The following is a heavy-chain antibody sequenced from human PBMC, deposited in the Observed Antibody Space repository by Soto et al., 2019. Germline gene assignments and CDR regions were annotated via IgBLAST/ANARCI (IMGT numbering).Heavy chain of an antibody. CDR2: INSDGSST. D-gene: IGHD3-9*01. J-gene: IGHJ6*02. V-gene: IGHV3-74*01. CDR3: ARLSSYDILTAPPVYYYCMYV. CDR1: GFTFSSYW. Sequence: EVQLVESGGGLVQPGGSLRLSCAASGFTFSSYWMHWVRQAPGKGLVWVSRINSDGSSTSYADSVKGRFTISRDNAKNTLYLQMNSLRAYDTAVYYCARLSSYDILTAPPVYYYCMYVWGQGTTVTVSS.